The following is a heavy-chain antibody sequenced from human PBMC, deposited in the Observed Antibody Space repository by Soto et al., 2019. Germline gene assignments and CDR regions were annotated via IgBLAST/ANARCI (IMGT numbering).Heavy chain of an antibody. D-gene: IGHD3-3*01. J-gene: IGHJ4*02. Sequence: GESLKISGKRSGGRVTSDWIGWVRQMPGKGLEWMGVIYPGDFRTRYSPPFQGQVTISADKSISTAYLQWSSLKASDTAMYYCATWGFSSPESSLCGQGSTVTVAS. CDR3: ATWGFSSPESSL. CDR2: IYPGDFRT. CDR1: GGRVTSDW. V-gene: IGHV5-51*01.